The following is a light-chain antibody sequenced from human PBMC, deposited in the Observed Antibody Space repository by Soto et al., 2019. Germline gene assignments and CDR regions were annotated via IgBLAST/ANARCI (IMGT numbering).Light chain of an antibody. CDR2: GAT. V-gene: IGKV1-12*01. Sequence: DIRMTQSPSSVSASVGDRVTITCRASQDIRYYLAWYQQKPGQAPKLLIYGATNLQSGVPSRFSGGGSGTDFTLTITSLQPEDFATYYCQQFSRFPQTFGQGNTVEI. CDR3: QQFSRFPQT. CDR1: QDIRYY. J-gene: IGKJ1*01.